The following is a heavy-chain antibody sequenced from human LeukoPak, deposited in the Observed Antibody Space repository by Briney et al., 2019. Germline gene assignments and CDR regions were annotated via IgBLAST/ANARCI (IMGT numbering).Heavy chain of an antibody. V-gene: IGHV3-23*01. CDR1: GFTFSNYA. CDR2: ISGRGDKR. J-gene: IGHJ4*02. Sequence: GESLRLSCEASGFTFSNYAMSWVRQAPGKGPEWVSGISGRGDKRWYRDSMKGRFFISRDNSKNTLFLQTNTLRADDTAVYYCAKSTDRSGSYSTFDYWGLGTLVSVPS. D-gene: IGHD1-26*01. CDR3: AKSTDRSGSYSTFDY.